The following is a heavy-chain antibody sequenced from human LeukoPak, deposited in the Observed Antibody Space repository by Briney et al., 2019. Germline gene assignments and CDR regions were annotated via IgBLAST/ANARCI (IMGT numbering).Heavy chain of an antibody. CDR1: GYSFANYW. J-gene: IGHJ4*02. Sequence: NHWESLKISCKGSGYSFANYWIGWVRQMPGKGLEWMGIIYPGDSDTRYSPSFQGQVTISADKSISTAYLQWSSLKASDTAMYYCARRHGSGWSDYWGQGTLVTVSS. D-gene: IGHD6-19*01. CDR3: ARRHGSGWSDY. CDR2: IYPGDSDT. V-gene: IGHV5-51*01.